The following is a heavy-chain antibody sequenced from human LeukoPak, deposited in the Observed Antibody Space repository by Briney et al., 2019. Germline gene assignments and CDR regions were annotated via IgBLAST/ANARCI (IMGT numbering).Heavy chain of an antibody. J-gene: IGHJ6*03. Sequence: PGGSLRLSCAASGFTFSNAWMSGVRQAPGKGLEWVGRIKSKTDGGTTDYAAPVKGRFTNSRDDSKNTLYLQMNSLKTEDTAVYYCTTSGNYYYYYMDVWGKGTTVTVSS. CDR2: IKSKTDGGTT. CDR1: GFTFSNAW. V-gene: IGHV3-15*01. CDR3: TTSGNYYYYYMDV. D-gene: IGHD3-10*01.